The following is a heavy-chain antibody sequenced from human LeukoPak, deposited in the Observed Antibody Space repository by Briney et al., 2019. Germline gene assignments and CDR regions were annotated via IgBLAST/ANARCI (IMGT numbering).Heavy chain of an antibody. V-gene: IGHV4-39*01. Sequence: SETLSLTCTVSGGSIRSSYYYWGWIRQPPGKGLEWIGSIYDSGSTYYNPSLKSRVTISVDTSKNQFSLKLNSVTAADTAVYYCARGIQLWSHYLWGQGTLVTVSS. D-gene: IGHD5-18*01. J-gene: IGHJ4*02. CDR3: ARGIQLWSHYL. CDR2: IYDSGST. CDR1: GGSIRSSYYY.